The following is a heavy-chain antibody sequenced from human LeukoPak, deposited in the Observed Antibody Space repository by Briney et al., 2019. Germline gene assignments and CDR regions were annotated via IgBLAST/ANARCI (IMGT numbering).Heavy chain of an antibody. V-gene: IGHV4-34*01. CDR1: GGSFSDYY. Sequence: SETLSLTCAVSGGSFSDYYWIWIRQAPTKGLQWIGEINHSGSTNYNPSLKSRVTISVDTSKNQFSLKLSSVTAADTAVYYCARQQWLVRLDAFDIWGQGTMVTVSS. D-gene: IGHD6-19*01. CDR2: INHSGST. CDR3: ARQQWLVRLDAFDI. J-gene: IGHJ3*02.